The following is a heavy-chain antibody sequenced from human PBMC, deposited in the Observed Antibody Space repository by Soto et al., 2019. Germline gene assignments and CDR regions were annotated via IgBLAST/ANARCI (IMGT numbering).Heavy chain of an antibody. CDR3: AKGSDQKGRRYQLLWAFDI. Sequence: PGGSLRLSCAASGFIFNNYAMNWVRQAPGEGLQWVAGISASGVSTYYADSAKGRFIISRDNSKNTLYLQMNSLRAEDTAVYYCAKGSDQKGRRYQLLWAFDIWGQGTMVTVSS. CDR1: GFIFNNYA. D-gene: IGHD2-2*01. J-gene: IGHJ3*02. CDR2: ISASGVST. V-gene: IGHV3-23*01.